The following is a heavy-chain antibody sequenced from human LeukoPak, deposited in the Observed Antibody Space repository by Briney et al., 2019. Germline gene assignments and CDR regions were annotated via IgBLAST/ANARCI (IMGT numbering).Heavy chain of an antibody. J-gene: IGHJ4*02. V-gene: IGHV4-34*01. Sequence: SETLSLTCAVYGGSFSGYYWSWLRQPPGKGLEWIGEINHSGSTNYNPSLKSRVTISVDTSKNQFSLKLSSVTAADTAVYYCARADSSSNPYYFDYWGQGTLVTVSS. CDR3: ARADSSSNPYYFDY. CDR2: INHSGST. CDR1: GGSFSGYY. D-gene: IGHD6-6*01.